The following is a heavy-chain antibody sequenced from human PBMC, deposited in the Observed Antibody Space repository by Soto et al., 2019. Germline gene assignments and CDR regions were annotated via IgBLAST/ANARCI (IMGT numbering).Heavy chain of an antibody. V-gene: IGHV4-39*07. Sequence: SETLSLTCTVSGGSISSSSYYWGWIRQPPGKGLEWIGSIYYSGSTYYNPSLKSRITISVDTSKNQFSLKLSSVTAADTAVYYCARIPATTVTIDYWGQGTLVTVSS. CDR3: ARIPATTVTIDY. D-gene: IGHD4-17*01. CDR1: GGSISSSSYY. J-gene: IGHJ4*02. CDR2: IYYSGST.